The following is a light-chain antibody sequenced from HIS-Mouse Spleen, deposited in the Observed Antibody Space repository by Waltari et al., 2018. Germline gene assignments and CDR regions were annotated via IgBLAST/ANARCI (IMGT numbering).Light chain of an antibody. Sequence: QSALTQPPSASGSPGQSVPISCTGTSSDVGGCNYVSWYQQHPGKAPKLMIYEVSKRPSGVPDRFSGSKSGNTASLTISGLQAEDEADYYCSSYTSSSTRVFGGGTKLTVL. V-gene: IGLV2-8*01. J-gene: IGLJ3*02. CDR3: SSYTSSSTRV. CDR1: SSDVGGCNY. CDR2: EVS.